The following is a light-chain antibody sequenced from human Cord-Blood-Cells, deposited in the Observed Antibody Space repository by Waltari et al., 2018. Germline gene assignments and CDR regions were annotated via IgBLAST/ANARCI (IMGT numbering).Light chain of an antibody. CDR2: DVS. Sequence: QSALTQPASVSGSPGQSITISCTGTSSDVGGYHYVSWYQQHPGKAPKLMIYDVSNRPTGVANRFSRSKSGNTASLTISGLQAEDEADYYCSSYTSSSTFIFGGGTKLTVL. CDR1: SSDVGGYHY. V-gene: IGLV2-14*01. J-gene: IGLJ2*01. CDR3: SSYTSSSTFI.